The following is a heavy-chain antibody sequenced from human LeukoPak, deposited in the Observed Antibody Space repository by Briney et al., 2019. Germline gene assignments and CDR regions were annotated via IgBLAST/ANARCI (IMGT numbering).Heavy chain of an antibody. CDR2: IKPDSGDT. J-gene: IGHJ4*02. V-gene: IGHV1-2*02. D-gene: IGHD5-12*01. CDR3: ARDYNGYDDYRKWDY. Sequence: AASVKVSCKASGYTFSGYYIHWVRQAPGQGLEWMGLIKPDSGDTNYAQNFRGRVTMTRDTSITTAYMELNRLTSDDTAVYYCARDYNGYDDYRKWDYWGQGTLVTVPS. CDR1: GYTFSGYY.